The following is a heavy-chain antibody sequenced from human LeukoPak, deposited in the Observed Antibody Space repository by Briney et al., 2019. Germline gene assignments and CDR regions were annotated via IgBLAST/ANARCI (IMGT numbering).Heavy chain of an antibody. V-gene: IGHV3-23*01. Sequence: GGSLRLSCTASGFTLSSYEMSCIRQAPGKGLEWVSSIDYSGGDTHYADSVKGRFTISRGNSKNTLYLQMNSLRAEDTAVYYCANPTSWGVAWGQGTLVTVSS. CDR3: ANPTSWGVA. CDR2: IDYSGGDT. J-gene: IGHJ5*02. D-gene: IGHD7-27*01. CDR1: GFTLSSYE.